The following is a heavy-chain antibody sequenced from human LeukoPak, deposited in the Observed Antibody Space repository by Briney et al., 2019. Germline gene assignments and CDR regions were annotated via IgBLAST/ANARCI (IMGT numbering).Heavy chain of an antibody. CDR3: ATYSRGMTTVTPYYFDY. V-gene: IGHV1-24*01. CDR1: GSTLTELS. D-gene: IGHD4-17*01. CDR2: FDPEDGET. J-gene: IGHJ4*02. Sequence: ASVKVSCKVSGSTLTELSMHWVRQAPGKGLEWMGGFDPEDGETIYAQKFQGRVTMTEDTSTDTAYMELSSLRSEDTAVYYCATYSRGMTTVTPYYFDYWGQGTLVTVSS.